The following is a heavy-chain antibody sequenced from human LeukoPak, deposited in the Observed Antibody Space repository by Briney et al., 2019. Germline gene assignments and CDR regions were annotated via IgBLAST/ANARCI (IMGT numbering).Heavy chain of an antibody. CDR2: IIPILGIA. V-gene: IGHV1-69*04. CDR3: ARDELAYCGGDCYLHYYGMDV. D-gene: IGHD2-21*02. Sequence: GASVKVSCKASGGTFSSYAISWVRQAPGQGLEWMGRIIPILGIANYAQKFQGRVTITADKPTSTAYMELSSLRSEDTAVYYCARDELAYCGGDCYLHYYGMDVWGQGTTVTVPS. CDR1: GGTFSSYA. J-gene: IGHJ6*02.